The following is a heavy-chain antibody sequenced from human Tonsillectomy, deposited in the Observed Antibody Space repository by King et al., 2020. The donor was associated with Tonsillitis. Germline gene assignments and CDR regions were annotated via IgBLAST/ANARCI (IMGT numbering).Heavy chain of an antibody. Sequence: QLVQSGGGLVQPGGSLRLSCAASGFTFSSYAMSWVRQAPGKGLEWVSAISGSGGSTYYADSVKGRLTIYRDNSKNTLYLQMNSLRDEDKAVYYCAKDGWDYYDSDYFDYWGQGTLVTVSS. CDR2: ISGSGGST. CDR3: AKDGWDYYDSDYFDY. D-gene: IGHD3-22*01. V-gene: IGHV3-23*04. J-gene: IGHJ4*02. CDR1: GFTFSSYA.